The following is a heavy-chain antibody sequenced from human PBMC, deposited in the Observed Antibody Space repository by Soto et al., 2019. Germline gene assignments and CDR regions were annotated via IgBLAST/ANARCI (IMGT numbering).Heavy chain of an antibody. CDR3: ATTYYYDSSGPNDAFDI. CDR1: GYTFTSYD. V-gene: IGHV1-8*01. CDR2: MNPSSGNT. J-gene: IGHJ3*02. D-gene: IGHD3-22*01. Sequence: GASVKVSCKASGYTFTSYDINWVRQATGQGLEWMGWMNPSSGNTGYAQKFQGRVTMTRNTSISTAYMELSSLRSEDTAVYYCATTYYYDSSGPNDAFDIWGQGTMVTVSS.